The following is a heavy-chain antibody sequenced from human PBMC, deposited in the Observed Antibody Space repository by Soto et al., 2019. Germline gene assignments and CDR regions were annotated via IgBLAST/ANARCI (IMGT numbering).Heavy chain of an antibody. Sequence: QVQLVQSGAEVKKPGSSVKVSCKASGGTFSSYAISWVRQAPGQGLEWMGGIIPIFGTANYAQKFQGRVTITADESTSTAYLELSSLRSEDTAVYYCAALATVTTFGAFDIWGQGTMVTVSS. J-gene: IGHJ3*02. CDR1: GGTFSSYA. CDR3: AALATVTTFGAFDI. CDR2: IIPIFGTA. D-gene: IGHD4-17*01. V-gene: IGHV1-69*01.